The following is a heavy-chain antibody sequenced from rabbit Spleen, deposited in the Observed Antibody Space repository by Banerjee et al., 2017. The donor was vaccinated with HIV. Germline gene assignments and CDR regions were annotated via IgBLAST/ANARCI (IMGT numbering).Heavy chain of an antibody. CDR3: SSDRTDVGYCMFGL. V-gene: IGHV1S45*01. J-gene: IGHJ6*01. CDR2: INAVTANA. CDR1: GFPFSNKAV. Sequence: QEQLEESGGGLVKPEGSLTLTCKASGFPFSNKAVMCWVRQAPGKGLEWIACINAVTANAAYSNGAKGSAPFTNTTSTSVTVQMHMLTLAVAATSFYSSDRTDVGYCMFGLWGPGTLVTVS. D-gene: IGHD1-1*01.